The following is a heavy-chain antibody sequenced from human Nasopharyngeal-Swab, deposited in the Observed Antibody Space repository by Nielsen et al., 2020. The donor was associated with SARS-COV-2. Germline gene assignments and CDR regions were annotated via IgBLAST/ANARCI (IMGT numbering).Heavy chain of an antibody. J-gene: IGHJ5*02. CDR2: ISSNGGST. CDR3: VKGRLGNWNYAAADWFDP. Sequence: GESLKISCSASGFTFSSYAMHWVRQAPGKGLEYVSAISSNGGSTYYADSVKGRFTISRDNSKNTLYLQMSSLRAEDTAVYYCVKGRLGNWNYAAADWFDPWGQGTLVTVSS. CDR1: GFTFSSYA. D-gene: IGHD1-7*01. V-gene: IGHV3-64D*06.